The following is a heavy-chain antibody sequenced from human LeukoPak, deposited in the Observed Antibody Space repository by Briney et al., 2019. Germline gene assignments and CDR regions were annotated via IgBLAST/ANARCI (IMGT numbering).Heavy chain of an antibody. D-gene: IGHD3-22*01. CDR1: GFTFSSYN. CDR2: INHSGRT. CDR3: ARTSGYFDSSGYYQQNPYYFEY. V-gene: IGHV4-34*01. J-gene: IGHJ4*02. Sequence: GSLRLSCAASGFTFSSYNMNWVRQPPGKGLEWIGEINHSGRTNYNPSLKSRVTISIDTSKNQISLNLTSVTAADTAVYYCARTSGYFDSSGYYQQNPYYFEYWGQGTLVSVSS.